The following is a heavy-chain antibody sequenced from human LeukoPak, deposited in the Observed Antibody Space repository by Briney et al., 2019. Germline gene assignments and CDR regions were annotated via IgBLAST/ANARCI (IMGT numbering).Heavy chain of an antibody. CDR2: ISGSSSYT. D-gene: IGHD5-12*01. V-gene: IGHV3-11*06. CDR3: ARDCGTSGCDF. J-gene: IGHJ4*02. Sequence: PGGSLRLSCAASGFTFSDYYMTWIRQAPGEGLEWLSYISGSSSYTNYADSVKGRFTISRDNARNMVYLQMNSLRVEDTAVYYCARDCGTSGCDFWGQGTLVTVSS. CDR1: GFTFSDYY.